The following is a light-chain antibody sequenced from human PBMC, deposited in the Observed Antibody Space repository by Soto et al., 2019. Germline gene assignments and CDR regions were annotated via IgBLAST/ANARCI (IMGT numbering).Light chain of an antibody. CDR1: QSVSSNY. CDR3: QQYGSSPYT. Sequence: IVLTQSPGTLSLSPGERATLSCRASQSVSSNYLAWYQQKPGQAPRLLIYDASSRATGIPDRFSGSGSGTDFTLTISRLEPEDFAVYYCQQYGSSPYTFGQGTKLEIK. CDR2: DAS. V-gene: IGKV3-20*01. J-gene: IGKJ2*01.